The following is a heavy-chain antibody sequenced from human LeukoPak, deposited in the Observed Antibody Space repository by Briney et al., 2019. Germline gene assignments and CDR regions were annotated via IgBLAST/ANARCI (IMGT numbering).Heavy chain of an antibody. CDR1: GFTFSSSA. V-gene: IGHV3-23*01. D-gene: IGHD6-13*01. J-gene: IGHJ5*02. CDR2: ISNNGGYT. Sequence: GGSLRLSCAASGFTFSSSAMSWVRQAPGKGLEWVSAISNNGGYTYYADSVQGRFTISRDNSKSTLCLQMNSLRAEDTAVYYCAKGYSSSWYNWFDPWGQGTLVTVSS. CDR3: AKGYSSSWYNWFDP.